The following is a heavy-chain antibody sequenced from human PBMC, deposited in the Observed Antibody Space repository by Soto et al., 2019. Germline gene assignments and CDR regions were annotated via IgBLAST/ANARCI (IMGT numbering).Heavy chain of an antibody. J-gene: IGHJ4*02. CDR3: ARDGTDPALRYFDWLPIDY. CDR2: ISSSSSYI. V-gene: IGHV3-21*01. D-gene: IGHD3-9*01. CDR1: GFTFSSYS. Sequence: GGSLRLSCAASGFTFSSYSMNWVRQAPGKGLEWVSSISSSSSYIYYADSVKGRFTISRDNAKNSLYLQMNSLRAEDTAVYYCARDGTDPALRYFDWLPIDYWGQGTLVTVSS.